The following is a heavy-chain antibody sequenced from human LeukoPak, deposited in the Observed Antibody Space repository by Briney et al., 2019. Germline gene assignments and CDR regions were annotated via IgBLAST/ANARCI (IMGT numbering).Heavy chain of an antibody. V-gene: IGHV4-30-2*01. CDR2: LYHSGST. D-gene: IGHD1-26*01. Sequence: SQTLSLICTVSGGSISSGGYSWSWIRQPPGKGLEWIGYLYHSGSTYYNPSLKSRVTISVDRSKNQFSLSLNSVTAADTAVFYCARDIGSRIWGKGTTVIVSS. CDR1: GGSISSGGYS. J-gene: IGHJ6*04. CDR3: ARDIGSRI.